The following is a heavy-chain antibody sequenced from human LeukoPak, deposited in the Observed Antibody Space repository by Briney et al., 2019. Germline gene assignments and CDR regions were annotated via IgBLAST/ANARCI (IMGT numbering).Heavy chain of an antibody. Sequence: GGSLRLSCAAFGFTFRSYGMSWVRQVPGKGLEWVSAISGSGVSTYYGDSVKGRFTVSRDNSKNTLFLQMKSLRAEDTAVYSCVKGIGYENGYPFDYWGQGTLVTVSS. D-gene: IGHD5-24*01. CDR3: VKGIGYENGYPFDY. CDR2: ISGSGVST. J-gene: IGHJ4*02. CDR1: GFTFRSYG. V-gene: IGHV3-23*01.